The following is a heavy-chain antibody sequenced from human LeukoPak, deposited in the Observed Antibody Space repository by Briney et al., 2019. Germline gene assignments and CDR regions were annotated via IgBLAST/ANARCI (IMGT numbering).Heavy chain of an antibody. CDR2: IYYSGST. CDR3: ARLRIFNRVGATSPLDY. CDR1: GGSISSSSYY. V-gene: IGHV4-39*01. Sequence: SETLSLTCTVSGGSISSSSYYWGWIRQPPGKGLEWIGSIYYSGSTYYNPSLKSRVTISVDTSKNQFSLKLSSVTAADTAVYYCARLRIFNRVGATSPLDYWGQGTLVTVSS. J-gene: IGHJ4*02. D-gene: IGHD1-26*01.